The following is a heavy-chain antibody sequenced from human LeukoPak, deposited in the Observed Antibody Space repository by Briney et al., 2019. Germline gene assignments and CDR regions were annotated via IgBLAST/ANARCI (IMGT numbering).Heavy chain of an antibody. CDR1: GLSLSVNY. J-gene: IGHJ3*02. Sequence: GGSLRLSCAASGLSLSVNYMTWVRQSPGKGLEWLSNIYRDGNTYYADSVNGRFSISRDDYKNTLYLEMNSLRAEDTALYYCARYTFRAVDIWGQGSMVTFSS. CDR3: ARYTFRAVDI. D-gene: IGHD2-2*02. V-gene: IGHV3-53*01. CDR2: IYRDGNT.